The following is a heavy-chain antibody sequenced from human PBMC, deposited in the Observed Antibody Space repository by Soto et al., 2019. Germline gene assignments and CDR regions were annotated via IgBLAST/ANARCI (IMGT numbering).Heavy chain of an antibody. CDR1: GFTFSNHG. CDR2: IPDDGINK. D-gene: IGHD3-3*01. Sequence: PGGSLRLSCVGSGFTFSNHGMHWVRQAPGKGLEWVAVIPDDGINKYYADSVKGRFTISRDNSKNTLYLQMNSLRAEDTAVYYCAKGLQDSGITIFGVPYIRVPLDVWGKGTPVTAPQ. CDR3: AKGLQDSGITIFGVPYIRVPLDV. V-gene: IGHV3-30*18. J-gene: IGHJ6*04.